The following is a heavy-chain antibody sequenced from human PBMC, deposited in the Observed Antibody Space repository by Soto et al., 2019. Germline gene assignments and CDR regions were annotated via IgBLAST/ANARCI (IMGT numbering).Heavy chain of an antibody. CDR1: GGSFSGYY. J-gene: IGHJ4*02. V-gene: IGHV4-34*01. Sequence: SETLSLTCAVYGGSFSGYYWSWIRQPPGKGLEWIGEINHSGSTNYNPSLKSRVTISVDTSKNQFSLKLSSVTAADTAVYYCARASDSSSIDYWGQGTLVTVSS. D-gene: IGHD6-13*01. CDR2: INHSGST. CDR3: ARASDSSSIDY.